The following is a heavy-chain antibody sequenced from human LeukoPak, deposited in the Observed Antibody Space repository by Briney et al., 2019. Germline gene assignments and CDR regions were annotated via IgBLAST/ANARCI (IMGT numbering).Heavy chain of an antibody. CDR1: GLTFSTYG. V-gene: IGHV3-23*01. J-gene: IGHJ6*03. Sequence: GGTLRLSCAASGLTFSTYGMSWVRQAPGKGLEWVSVISGSGGSTYYADSVRGRFTISRDNSKNTLYLQMNSLRAEDTAVYYCAGYGGSYPYYMDVWGKGTTVTISS. CDR3: AGYGGSYPYYMDV. D-gene: IGHD1-26*01. CDR2: ISGSGGST.